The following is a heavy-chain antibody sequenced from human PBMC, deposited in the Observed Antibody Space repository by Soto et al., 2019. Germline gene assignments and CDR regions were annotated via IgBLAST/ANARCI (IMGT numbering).Heavy chain of an antibody. CDR1: GFTFTSFT. D-gene: IGHD3-16*01. V-gene: IGHV3-21*02. CDR3: ARDGLTFGGD. CDR2: ISSSSAYV. Sequence: EVRLVESGGGRVKPGGSLRLSCVASGFTFTSFTMNWVRQAPGKGLEWVSSISSSSAYVHYAASVKGRFTISRDNAKDSLFLQMNSLRVDDSAVYYCARDGLTFGGDWGQGTLVAVSS. J-gene: IGHJ4*02.